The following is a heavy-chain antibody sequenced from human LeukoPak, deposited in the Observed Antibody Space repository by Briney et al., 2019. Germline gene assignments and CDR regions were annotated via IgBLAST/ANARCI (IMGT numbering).Heavy chain of an antibody. Sequence: GESLRISCQGSGYRFASYWIAWVRQMPGKGLEWMGIIYPGDSDTRYSPSFQGQVTISADKSISTAYLQWSSLKASDTAMYYCARHESKMATFDYWGQGTLVTVSS. D-gene: IGHD5-24*01. J-gene: IGHJ4*02. CDR1: GYRFASYW. V-gene: IGHV5-51*01. CDR3: ARHESKMATFDY. CDR2: IYPGDSDT.